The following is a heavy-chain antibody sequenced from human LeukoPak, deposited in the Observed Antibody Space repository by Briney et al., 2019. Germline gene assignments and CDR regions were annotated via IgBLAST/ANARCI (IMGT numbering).Heavy chain of an antibody. J-gene: IGHJ6*02. CDR2: INPGDFDT. V-gene: IGHV5-51*01. CDR3: TRRAGTTGWSYYGMDV. CDR1: GYSFTSYW. Sequence: GESLKISCKASGYSFTSYWISWVRQMPGKGLEWMGIINPGDFDTKYSPSFQGQVTISADKAINTAYIRWSSLKASDTAMYYCTRRAGTTGWSYYGMDVWGQGTTVTVSS. D-gene: IGHD6-19*01.